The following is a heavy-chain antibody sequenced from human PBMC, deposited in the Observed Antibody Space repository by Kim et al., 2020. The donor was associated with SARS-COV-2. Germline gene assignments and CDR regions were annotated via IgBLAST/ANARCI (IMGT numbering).Heavy chain of an antibody. CDR1: GGSISSYY. CDR2: IYYSGST. D-gene: IGHD3-22*01. J-gene: IGHJ4*02. V-gene: IGHV4-59*13. CDR3: ARVRYSSGYYPDY. Sequence: SETLSLTCTVSGGSISSYYWSWIRQPPGKGLEWIGYIYYSGSTNYNPSLKSRVTISVDTSKNQFSLKLSSVTAADTAVYYCARVRYSSGYYPDYWGQGTLVTVSS.